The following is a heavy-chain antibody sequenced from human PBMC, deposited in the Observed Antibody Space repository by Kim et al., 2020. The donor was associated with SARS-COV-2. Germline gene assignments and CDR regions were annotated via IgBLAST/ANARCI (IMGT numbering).Heavy chain of an antibody. D-gene: IGHD6-13*01. V-gene: IGHV4-34*01. Sequence: SETLSLTCAVYGGSFSGYYWSWIRQPPGKGLEWIGEINHSGSTNYNPSLKSRVTISVDTSKNQFSLKLSSVTAADTAVYYCARAPLIAAAGIDYWGQGTLVTVSS. CDR3: ARAPLIAAAGIDY. J-gene: IGHJ4*02. CDR1: GGSFSGYY. CDR2: INHSGST.